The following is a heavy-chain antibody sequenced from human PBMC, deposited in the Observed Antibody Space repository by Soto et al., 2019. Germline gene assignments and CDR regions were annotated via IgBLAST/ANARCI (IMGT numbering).Heavy chain of an antibody. CDR2: ISSSSSYI. J-gene: IGHJ2*01. Sequence: PGGSLRLSCAASGFTFSSYSMNWVRQAPGKGLEWVSSISSSSSYIYYADSVKGRFTISRDNAKNSLYLQMNSLRAEDTAAYYCARAPSYYYDSSGPTPGYWYFDLWGRGTLVTVSS. CDR3: ARAPSYYYDSSGPTPGYWYFDL. CDR1: GFTFSSYS. V-gene: IGHV3-21*01. D-gene: IGHD3-22*01.